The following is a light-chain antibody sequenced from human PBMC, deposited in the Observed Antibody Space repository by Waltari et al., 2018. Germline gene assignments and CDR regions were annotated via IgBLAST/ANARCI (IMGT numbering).Light chain of an antibody. J-gene: IGKJ5*01. CDR3: QQLNAYPIT. CDR2: AAS. Sequence: DIQLTQSPSFLSASVGDRVTITCRASQGISSYLAWYQQKPEQAPKLLIYAASTLLSGVPSRFSGSGSGTEFTLTISSLQPEDFASYYCQQLNAYPITFGQGTRLEIK. CDR1: QGISSY. V-gene: IGKV1-9*01.